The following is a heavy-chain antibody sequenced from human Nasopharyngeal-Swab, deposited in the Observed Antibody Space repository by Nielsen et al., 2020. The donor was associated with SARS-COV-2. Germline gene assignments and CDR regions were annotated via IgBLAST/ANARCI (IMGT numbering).Heavy chain of an antibody. Sequence: GGSLRLSCAASGFTFDDYAMHWVPQAPGKGLEWVSGISWNSGSIGYADSVKGRFTISRDNAKNSLYLQMNSLGAEDTALYYCAKDLFSSSWYRGYYYGMDVWGQGTTVTVSS. CDR3: AKDLFSSSWYRGYYYGMDV. V-gene: IGHV3-9*01. D-gene: IGHD6-13*01. CDR2: ISWNSGSI. CDR1: GFTFDDYA. J-gene: IGHJ6*02.